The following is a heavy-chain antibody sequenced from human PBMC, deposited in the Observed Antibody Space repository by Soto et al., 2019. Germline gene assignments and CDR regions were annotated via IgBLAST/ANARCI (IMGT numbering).Heavy chain of an antibody. V-gene: IGHV3-64D*06. CDR3: VKDTRDRTSKFLFDI. Sequence: GGSLRLSCSASGFTFSSYAMHWVRQAPGKGLEYVSAISSNGGSTYYADSLKGRFTISRDNSNNTLYLRMSSLRAEDTAVYYCVKDTRDRTSKFLFDIWGQGTMVTVSS. D-gene: IGHD2-15*01. CDR1: GFTFSSYA. CDR2: ISSNGGST. J-gene: IGHJ3*02.